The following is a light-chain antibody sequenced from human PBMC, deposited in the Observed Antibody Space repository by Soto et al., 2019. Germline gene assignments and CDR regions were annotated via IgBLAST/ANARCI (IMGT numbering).Light chain of an antibody. J-gene: IGKJ1*01. CDR3: KQYNPFPKT. Sequence: DIQMTQSPSTLSASRGDKVTITCRATQSSSSWLAWCQHKPGEAPKLLIYDVSDLLTGVPVRFSGRGSETEFTLTISGVQAEDVATYYCKQYNPFPKTFGQGTKVEIK. CDR2: DVS. CDR1: QSSSSW. V-gene: IGKV1-5*01.